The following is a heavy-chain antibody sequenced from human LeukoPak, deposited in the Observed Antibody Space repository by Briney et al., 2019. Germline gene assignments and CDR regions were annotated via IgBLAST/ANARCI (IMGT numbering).Heavy chain of an antibody. V-gene: IGHV4-59*12. CDR2: IYYSGST. D-gene: IGHD1-26*01. CDR3: ARDGKHSDFQH. J-gene: IGHJ1*01. CDR1: GGSFSGYY. Sequence: SLETLSLTCAVYGGSFSGYYWSWIRQPPGKGLEWIGYIYYSGSTNYNPSLKSRVTISVDTSKNQFSLKLSSVTAADTAVYYCARDGKHSDFQHWGQGTLVTVSS.